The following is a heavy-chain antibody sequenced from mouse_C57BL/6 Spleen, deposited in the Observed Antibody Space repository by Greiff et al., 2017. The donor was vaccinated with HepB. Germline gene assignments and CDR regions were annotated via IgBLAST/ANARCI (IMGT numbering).Heavy chain of an antibody. Sequence: QVQLQQSGPELVKPGASVKISCKASGYAFSSSWMNWVKQRPGKGLEWIGRIYPGDGDTNYNGKFKGKATLTADKSSSTAYMQLSSLTSEDSAVYFCARDGLGRYFDVWGTGTTVTVSS. J-gene: IGHJ1*03. V-gene: IGHV1-82*01. CDR2: IYPGDGDT. D-gene: IGHD4-1*01. CDR1: GYAFSSSW. CDR3: ARDGLGRYFDV.